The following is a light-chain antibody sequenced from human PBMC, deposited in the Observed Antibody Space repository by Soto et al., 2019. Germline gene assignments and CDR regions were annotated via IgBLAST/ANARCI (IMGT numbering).Light chain of an antibody. Sequence: QSALTQPASVSGSPGLSIALSCTGTSSDVGGYNSVSWYQQHPGKAPKLVIYDVTSRPSGVSNRFSGSKSGNTASLTISGLQAEDEGDYYCSSYRTGGSYVFGTGTKLTVL. V-gene: IGLV2-14*01. J-gene: IGLJ1*01. CDR2: DVT. CDR3: SSYRTGGSYV. CDR1: SSDVGGYNS.